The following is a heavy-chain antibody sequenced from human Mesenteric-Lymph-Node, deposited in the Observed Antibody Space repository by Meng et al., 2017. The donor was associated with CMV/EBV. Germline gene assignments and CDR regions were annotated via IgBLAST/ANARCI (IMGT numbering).Heavy chain of an antibody. V-gene: IGHV1-2*02. J-gene: IGHJ5*02. CDR3: ATLVSTSTPRETNWFDP. CDR2: INPNNGDT. CDR1: GYTFTAYY. D-gene: IGHD2-2*01. Sequence: ASVKVSCKASGYTFTAYYMHWVRQAPGQGLEWMGWINPNNGDTHYAQKFQGRVTMAKDTSISTAYMEVSSLRSDDTAVYYCATLVSTSTPRETNWFDPWGQGTLVTVSS.